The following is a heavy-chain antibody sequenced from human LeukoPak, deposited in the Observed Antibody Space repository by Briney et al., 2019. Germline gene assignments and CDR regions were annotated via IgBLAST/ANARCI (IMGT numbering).Heavy chain of an antibody. CDR1: GGSFSGYY. D-gene: IGHD3-10*01. CDR3: TRAAIYYGSSPPFSY. V-gene: IGHV4-34*01. J-gene: IGHJ4*02. CDR2: INHSGST. Sequence: KPSETLSLTCAVYGGSFSGYYWSWIRQPPGEGLEWIGEINHSGSTNYNPSLKSRVTISVDTSKNQFSLKLSSVTAADTAVYYCTRAAIYYGSSPPFSYWGQGTLVTVSS.